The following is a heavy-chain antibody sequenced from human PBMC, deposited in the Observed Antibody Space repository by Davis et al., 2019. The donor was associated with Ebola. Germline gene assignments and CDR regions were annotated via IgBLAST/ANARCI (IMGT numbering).Heavy chain of an antibody. Sequence: SETLSLTCAVYGGSFSGYYWSWIRQPPGKGLEWIGEINHSGSTNYNPSLKSRVTISVDTSKNLFSLKLSSVTAADTAVYYCARGPSVRGMDVWGQGTTVTVSS. D-gene: IGHD3-10*01. CDR2: INHSGST. V-gene: IGHV4-34*01. CDR1: GGSFSGYY. CDR3: ARGPSVRGMDV. J-gene: IGHJ6*02.